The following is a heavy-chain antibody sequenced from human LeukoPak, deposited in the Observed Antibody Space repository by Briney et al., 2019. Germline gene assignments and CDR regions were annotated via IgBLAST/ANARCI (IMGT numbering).Heavy chain of an antibody. V-gene: IGHV3-53*05. Sequence: PGGSLRLSCAASGFTVSSDYMSWVRQAPGKGLEWVSVIYSGGSTYYADSVKSRFTISRDKSKNTVYLQMNSLRFEDTAMYYCARIWFDPWGQGTLVTVSS. J-gene: IGHJ5*02. CDR1: GFTVSSDY. CDR3: ARIWFDP. CDR2: IYSGGST.